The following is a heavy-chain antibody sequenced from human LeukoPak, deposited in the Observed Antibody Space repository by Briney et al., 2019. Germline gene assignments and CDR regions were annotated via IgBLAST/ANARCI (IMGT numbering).Heavy chain of an antibody. Sequence: PSETLSLTCTVSGVSISTGSISSYYWSWVRQPAGKGLEWIGRIYTSGTTTYNPSLKSRVTMSVDTSKNQFSLKLNSVTAADTAVYYCARGAPSDYWGQGTLVTVSS. V-gene: IGHV4-4*07. CDR2: IYTSGTT. CDR3: ARGAPSDY. J-gene: IGHJ4*02. CDR1: GVSISTGSISSYY.